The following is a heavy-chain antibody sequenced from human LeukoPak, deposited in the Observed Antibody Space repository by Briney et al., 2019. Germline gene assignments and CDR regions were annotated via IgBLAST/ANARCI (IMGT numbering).Heavy chain of an antibody. Sequence: SETLSLTCTVSGGSISSGGYYWSWIRQHPGKGLEWIGYIYYSGSTYFNPSLKSRVTISVDTSKNQFSLKLSSVTAADTAVYYCARSTYCSSTSCHDYWGQGTLVTVSS. D-gene: IGHD2-2*01. CDR2: IYYSGST. V-gene: IGHV4-31*03. CDR1: GGSISSGGYY. CDR3: ARSTYCSSTSCHDY. J-gene: IGHJ4*02.